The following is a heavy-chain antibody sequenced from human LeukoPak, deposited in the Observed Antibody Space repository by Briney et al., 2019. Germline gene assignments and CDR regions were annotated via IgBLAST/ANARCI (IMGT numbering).Heavy chain of an antibody. CDR2: IHYTGST. J-gene: IGHJ6*03. D-gene: IGHD1-1*01. V-gene: IGHV4-59*01. CDR3: ARGRVSSSTWYSTYYYYFYMDV. CDR1: GGSINSYY. Sequence: SETLSLTCTVSGGSINSYYWSWIRQPPGKGLECIGYIHYTGSTNYNPSLKSRVTISVDTSKSQFSLKLSSVTAADTAVYFCARGRVSSSTWYSTYYYYFYMDVWGKGTTVTVSS.